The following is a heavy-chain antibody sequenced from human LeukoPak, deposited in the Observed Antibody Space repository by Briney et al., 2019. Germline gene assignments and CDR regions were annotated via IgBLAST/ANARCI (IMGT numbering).Heavy chain of an antibody. D-gene: IGHD6-13*01. V-gene: IGHV4-34*01. Sequence: SETLSLTCAVYGGSFSGYYWSWIRQPPGKGLEWIGEINHSGSTNYNPSLKSRVTISVDTPKNQFSLRLSSVTAADTAVYYCARVLAAAGNNWFDPWGQGTLVTVSS. CDR1: GGSFSGYY. J-gene: IGHJ5*02. CDR2: INHSGST. CDR3: ARVLAAAGNNWFDP.